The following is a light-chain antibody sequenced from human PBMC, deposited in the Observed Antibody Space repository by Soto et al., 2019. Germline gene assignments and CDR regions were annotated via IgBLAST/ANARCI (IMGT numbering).Light chain of an antibody. CDR2: DAS. Sequence: EIVMTQSPATLSVSPGERATLSCRASQSVSSNLAWYRQKPGQAPRLLIYDASNRATGIPARFSGSGSGTEFTLTITSLQSEDFAVYYCQQYNKWPQTFGQGTKVDIK. V-gene: IGKV3D-15*01. J-gene: IGKJ1*01. CDR3: QQYNKWPQT. CDR1: QSVSSN.